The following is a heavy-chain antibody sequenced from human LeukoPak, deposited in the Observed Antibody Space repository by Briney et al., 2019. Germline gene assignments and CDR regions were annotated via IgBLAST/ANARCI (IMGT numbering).Heavy chain of an antibody. Sequence: ASVKVSCKASGGTFSSYAISWVRQAPGQGLEWMGGIIPIFGTANYAQKFQGRVTITADESTSTAYMELSSLRSEDTAVYYCAITNSGVTMVRGGLSHYYYYYVDVWGKGTTVTVSS. J-gene: IGHJ6*03. CDR2: IIPIFGTA. CDR3: AITNSGVTMVRGGLSHYYYYYVDV. D-gene: IGHD3-10*01. CDR1: GGTFSSYA. V-gene: IGHV1-69*01.